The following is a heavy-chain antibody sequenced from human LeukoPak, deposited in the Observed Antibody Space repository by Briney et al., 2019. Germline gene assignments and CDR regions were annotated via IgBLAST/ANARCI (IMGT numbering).Heavy chain of an antibody. J-gene: IGHJ4*02. Sequence: GGSLRLSCAASGLNVSTNYMSWVRQAPGKGLEWVSVIYSGGNTYYGDSVKGRFTISRDNSKNSLYLQMSSLRAEDTAVYYCARDRPRPYYYDSSGVLYYLDNWGQGTLVTVSS. CDR3: ARDRPRPYYYDSSGVLYYLDN. CDR2: IYSGGNT. V-gene: IGHV3-53*01. D-gene: IGHD3-22*01. CDR1: GLNVSTNY.